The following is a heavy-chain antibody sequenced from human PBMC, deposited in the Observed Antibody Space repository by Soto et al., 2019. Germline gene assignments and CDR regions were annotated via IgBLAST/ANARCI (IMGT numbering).Heavy chain of an antibody. CDR2: INHSGST. Sequence: SETLSLTCAVYGGSFSGYYWSWIRQPPGKGLEWIGEINHSGSTNYNPSLKSRVTISVDTSKNQFSLKLSSVTAADTAVYYCARTGSINYAFWSGPAYGMDVWGQG. J-gene: IGHJ6*02. D-gene: IGHD3-3*01. CDR1: GGSFSGYY. CDR3: ARTGSINYAFWSGPAYGMDV. V-gene: IGHV4-34*01.